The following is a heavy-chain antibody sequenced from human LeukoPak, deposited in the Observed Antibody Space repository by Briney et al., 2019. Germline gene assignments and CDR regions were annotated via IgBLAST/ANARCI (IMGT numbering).Heavy chain of an antibody. Sequence: GGSLRLSCAASGFTFSSYGMHWVRQAPGKGLEWVAVIWYGGSNKYYADSVKGRFTISRDNSKNTLYLQMNSLRAEDTAVYYCARSEAREYYFDYWGQGTLVTVSS. V-gene: IGHV3-33*08. CDR2: IWYGGSNK. D-gene: IGHD6-6*01. CDR1: GFTFSSYG. J-gene: IGHJ4*02. CDR3: ARSEAREYYFDY.